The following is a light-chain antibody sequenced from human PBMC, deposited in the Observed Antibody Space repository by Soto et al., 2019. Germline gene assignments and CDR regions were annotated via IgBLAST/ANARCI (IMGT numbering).Light chain of an antibody. CDR2: DSS. CDR1: QTVSTF. V-gene: IGKV3-11*01. CDR3: QQRSGWPT. J-gene: IGKJ1*01. Sequence: IVLTQSPDTLSLSPGERATLSCRASQTVSTFLAWYQQKPGKAPRLIVYDSSKRAQGIPARFIGSGSWTDFTLTVSSLEPEDFALYYCQQRSGWPTFGQGTKVEI.